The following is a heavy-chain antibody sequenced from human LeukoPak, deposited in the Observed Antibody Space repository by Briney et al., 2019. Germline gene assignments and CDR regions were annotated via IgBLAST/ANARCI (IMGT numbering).Heavy chain of an antibody. D-gene: IGHD2-2*01. J-gene: IGHJ6*02. CDR2: ISWNSGSI. CDR3: AKDLGAVVVPAAKGRDYYYYGMDV. V-gene: IGHV3-9*01. Sequence: GGSLRLSCAASGFTFDDYAMHWVRQAPGKGLEWVSGISWNSGSIGYADSVKGRFTISRDNAKNSLYLQMNSLRAEDTALYYCAKDLGAVVVPAAKGRDYYYYGMDVWGQGTTVTVSS. CDR1: GFTFDDYA.